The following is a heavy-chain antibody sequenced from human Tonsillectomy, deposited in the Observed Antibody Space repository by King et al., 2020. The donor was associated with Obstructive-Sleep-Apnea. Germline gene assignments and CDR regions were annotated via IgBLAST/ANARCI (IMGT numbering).Heavy chain of an antibody. J-gene: IGHJ4*02. D-gene: IGHD6-13*01. Sequence: VQLVESGSELKTPGASVKVSCKASGYSFTSYAMNWVRQAPGQGLEWMGRSNTNTANPTYSQGFTGRFVFSLDTSGSTAYLQISSLKAEDTAVYYCARMVYSSSWYRFFDSWGQGTLVTVSS. V-gene: IGHV7-4-1*02. CDR1: GYSFTSYA. CDR3: ARMVYSSSWYRFFDS. CDR2: SNTNTANP.